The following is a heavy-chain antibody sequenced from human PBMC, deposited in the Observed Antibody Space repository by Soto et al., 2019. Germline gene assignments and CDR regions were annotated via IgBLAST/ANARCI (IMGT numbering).Heavy chain of an antibody. D-gene: IGHD3-10*01. CDR1: GFSFSSYG. CDR3: AKDRTMVRGAMGYYYGMDV. V-gene: IGHV3-30*18. Sequence: HPGGSLRLSCAASGFSFSSYGMHWVRQAPGKGLEWVAVISYDGSNKYYADSVKGRFTISRDNSKNTLYLQMNSLRAEDTAVYYCAKDRTMVRGAMGYYYGMDVWGQGTTVTVSS. J-gene: IGHJ6*02. CDR2: ISYDGSNK.